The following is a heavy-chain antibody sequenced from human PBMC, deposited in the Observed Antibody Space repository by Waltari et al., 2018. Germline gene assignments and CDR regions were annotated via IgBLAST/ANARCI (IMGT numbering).Heavy chain of an antibody. V-gene: IGHV4-34*01. D-gene: IGHD4-17*01. Sequence: QVQLQQWGSGLLKPSETLSLTCAGHGGSFSGYYWRRIRPPPGKGLEWIGEINHSGRTNYNPSLKSRVTISVDTSKNQFSLKLSSVTAADTAVYYCARCDGDYYYYYGMDVWGQGTTVTVSS. CDR1: GGSFSGYY. J-gene: IGHJ6*02. CDR3: ARCDGDYYYYYGMDV. CDR2: INHSGRT.